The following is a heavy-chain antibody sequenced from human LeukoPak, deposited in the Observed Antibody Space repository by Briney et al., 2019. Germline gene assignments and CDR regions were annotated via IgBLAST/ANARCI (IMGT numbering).Heavy chain of an antibody. CDR3: ARGNYHAMDV. Sequence: GRSLRLSCAASGFTFSNYWMHWVRQTPGEGLVCVSLIKGDGSSTTYADSVKGRFTISRDNAKNTVYLQMNSLRAEDTAVYYCARGNYHAMDVWGQGTTVTVSS. J-gene: IGHJ6*02. V-gene: IGHV3-74*01. CDR2: IKGDGSST. CDR1: GFTFSNYW.